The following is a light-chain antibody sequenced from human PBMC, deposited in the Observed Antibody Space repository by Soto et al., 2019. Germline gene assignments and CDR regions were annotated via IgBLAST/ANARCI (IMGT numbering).Light chain of an antibody. CDR2: RAS. Sequence: EIVLTQSPRTLSVSPGEGVTLSCRASQSLSDNLAWYQQKIGQPPRLLIFRASTRASGIPARFSGSGSGTDFTLTISRLEPEDFAVYYCQQYGSSLRTFGQGTKVDI. CDR1: QSLSDN. V-gene: IGKV3-20*01. CDR3: QQYGSSLRT. J-gene: IGKJ1*01.